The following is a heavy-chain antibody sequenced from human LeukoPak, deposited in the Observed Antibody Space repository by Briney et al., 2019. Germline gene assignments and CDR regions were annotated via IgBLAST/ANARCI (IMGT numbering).Heavy chain of an antibody. CDR2: MYYDGST. J-gene: IGHJ4*02. CDR3: ARRSDSGSDDGEDYFDY. V-gene: IGHV4-39*01. Sequence: PSETLSLTCTVSGGSIYNTTFYWGWIRQPPGKGLEWIGSMYYDGSTYHNPSLKSRVTISVDTSNNQFSLKLTSVTAADTAVYFCARRSDSGSDDGEDYFDYWGQGTLVTVSS. D-gene: IGHD1-26*01. CDR1: GGSIYNTTFY.